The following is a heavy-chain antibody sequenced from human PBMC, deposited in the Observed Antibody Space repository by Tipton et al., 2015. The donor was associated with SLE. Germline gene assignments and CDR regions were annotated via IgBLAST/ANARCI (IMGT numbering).Heavy chain of an antibody. CDR2: VTWDGGTT. CDR3: ARATPIATTMRPYDL. CDR1: GFTFDDYT. V-gene: IGHV3-43*01. J-gene: IGHJ3*01. D-gene: IGHD3-22*01. Sequence: SLRLSCAASGFTFDDYTVHWVRQAPGKGLEWVSLVTWDGGTTYYAESVKGRSTISRDNSRNTMYLQMGRLRAEDTAIYYCARATPIATTMRPYDLWGQGTTVTVSS.